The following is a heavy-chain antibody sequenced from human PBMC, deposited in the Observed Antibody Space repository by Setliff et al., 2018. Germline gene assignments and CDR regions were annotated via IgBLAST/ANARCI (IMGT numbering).Heavy chain of an antibody. CDR3: ANREVGYGSGWNQGVLLY. CDR1: GFSLTTNGVG. V-gene: IGHV2-5*02. CDR2: IYWDDDK. D-gene: IGHD6-19*01. Sequence: SGPTLVNPTQALALTCSFSGFSLTTNGVGVGWIRQPPGKAPEWLAFIYWDDDKRYNPSLKNRLTVAKDTSNNQVVLTMSNMDPMDTATYYCANREVGYGSGWNQGVLLYWGQGILVTVSS. J-gene: IGHJ4*02.